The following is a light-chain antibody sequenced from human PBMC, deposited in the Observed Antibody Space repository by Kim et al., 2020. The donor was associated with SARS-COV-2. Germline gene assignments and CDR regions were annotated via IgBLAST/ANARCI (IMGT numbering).Light chain of an antibody. CDR3: QEWDSSSEHPV. J-gene: IGLJ3*02. CDR1: NIGSKS. V-gene: IGLV3-21*04. CDR2: YDS. Sequence: SYELTQPPSVSVAPGKTARITCGGNNIGSKSVHWYQQKPGQAPVLVIYYDSDRPSGIPERFSGSNSGNTATLTISRVEAGDEADYYCQEWDSSSEHPVFGGGTQLTVL.